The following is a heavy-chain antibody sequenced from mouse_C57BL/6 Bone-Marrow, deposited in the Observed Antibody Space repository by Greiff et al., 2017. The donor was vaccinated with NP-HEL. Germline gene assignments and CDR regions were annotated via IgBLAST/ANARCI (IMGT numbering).Heavy chain of an antibody. CDR1: GYTFTNYW. Sequence: QVQLQQSGAELVRPGTSVKMSCKASGYTFTNYWIGWVKQRPGHGLEWIGDIYPGGGYTNYNEKFKGKATLTAYKTSSTAYMQFNSLTSEDSAIYYCARMGITTVVATHYYFDYWGQGTTLTVSS. D-gene: IGHD1-1*01. CDR3: ARMGITTVVATHYYFDY. J-gene: IGHJ2*01. CDR2: IYPGGGYT. V-gene: IGHV1-63*01.